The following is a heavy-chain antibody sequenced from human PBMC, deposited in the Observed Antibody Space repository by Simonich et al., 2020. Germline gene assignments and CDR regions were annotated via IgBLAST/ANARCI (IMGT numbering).Heavy chain of an antibody. J-gene: IGHJ4*02. CDR3: ATYYFDY. CDR2: ISGSGGSK. Sequence: EVQLLESGGGLVQPGGSLRLSCAASGFTFSSYAMSWVRQAPGKGQWWVSAISGSGGSKDYADSVKGRFTISRDNSKNTLYLQMNSLRAEDTAVYYCATYYFDYWGQGTLVTVSS. V-gene: IGHV3-23*01. CDR1: GFTFSSYA.